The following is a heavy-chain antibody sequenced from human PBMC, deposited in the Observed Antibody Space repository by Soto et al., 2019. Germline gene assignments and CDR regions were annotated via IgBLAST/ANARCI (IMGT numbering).Heavy chain of an antibody. CDR1: VFNFSSNS. V-gene: IGHV3-53*01. CDR2: IHSDANT. Sequence: HPRGSLRLSCAASVFNFSSNSMIWVRQAPGKGLEWLSLIHSDANTKYADSVKGRFTISRDSFENTVYLQMNSLRAEDTAVYYCARHVWLESWGQGTLVTVSS. J-gene: IGHJ5*01. CDR3: ARHVWLES.